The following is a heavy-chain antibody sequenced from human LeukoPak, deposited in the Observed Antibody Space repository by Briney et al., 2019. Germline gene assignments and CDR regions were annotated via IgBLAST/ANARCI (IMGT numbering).Heavy chain of an antibody. D-gene: IGHD4-23*01. CDR2: IYYSGST. Sequence: PSETLSLTCTVSGGSISSGDYSWSWIRQHPGKGLEWIGYIYYSGSTYYNPSLKSRVTISVDTSKNQFSLKLSSVTAADTAVYYCAREGGSTVVTLYAFDIWGQGTMVTVSS. V-gene: IGHV4-31*03. CDR1: GGSISSGDYS. CDR3: AREGGSTVVTLYAFDI. J-gene: IGHJ3*02.